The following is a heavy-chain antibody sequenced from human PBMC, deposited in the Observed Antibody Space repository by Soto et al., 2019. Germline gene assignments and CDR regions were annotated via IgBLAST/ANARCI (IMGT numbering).Heavy chain of an antibody. V-gene: IGHV1-46*02. Sequence: VASVKVSCKASGYTFDRYYMHWVRQAPGQGLEWMGMINPSGSITSYAQKFQGRVTMTRDTSTRTLSMELTSLRSEDTAVYYCTRGSFLEWSCMDVWGQGTTVTVSS. CDR3: TRGSFLEWSCMDV. CDR1: GYTFDRYY. CDR2: INPSGSIT. J-gene: IGHJ6*02. D-gene: IGHD3-3*01.